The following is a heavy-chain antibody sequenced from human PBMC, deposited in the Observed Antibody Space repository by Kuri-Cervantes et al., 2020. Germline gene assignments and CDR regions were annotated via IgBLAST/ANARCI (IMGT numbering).Heavy chain of an antibody. D-gene: IGHD1-26*01. Sequence: KVSCKGSGYSFTSYWIGWVRQMPGKGLEWMGIIYPGDSDTRYSPSFQGQVTISADKSISTAYLQWSSLKASDTAMYYRARRSLVGATRDAFDIWGQGTMVTVSS. V-gene: IGHV5-51*01. CDR3: ARRSLVGATRDAFDI. J-gene: IGHJ3*02. CDR2: IYPGDSDT. CDR1: GYSFTSYW.